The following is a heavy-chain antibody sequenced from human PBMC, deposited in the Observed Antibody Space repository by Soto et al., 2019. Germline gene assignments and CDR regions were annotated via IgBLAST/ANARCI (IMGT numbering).Heavy chain of an antibody. J-gene: IGHJ5*02. V-gene: IGHV4-34*01. D-gene: IGHD1-26*01. CDR2: INHSGST. CDR1: GGSFSGYY. Sequence: SETLSLTCAVYGGSFSGYYWSWIRQPPGKGLEWIGEINHSGSTNYNPSLKSRVTISVDTSKNQFSLKLSSVTAADTAVYYCARGRAISLWRWFDPWGQGTLVTVSS. CDR3: ARGRAISLWRWFDP.